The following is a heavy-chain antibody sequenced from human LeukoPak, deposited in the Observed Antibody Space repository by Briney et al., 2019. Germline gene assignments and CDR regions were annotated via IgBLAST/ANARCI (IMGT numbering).Heavy chain of an antibody. CDR1: GFTFSSYG. D-gene: IGHD3-16*02. Sequence: GGSLRLSCAASGFTFSSYGMHWVRQAPGKGLEWVAFIRYDGSNKYYADSVKGRFTISRDNSKNTLYLQVNSLRAEDTAVYYCAKAHGLRLGELSPTDYWGQGTLVTVSS. CDR3: AKAHGLRLGELSPTDY. CDR2: IRYDGSNK. V-gene: IGHV3-30*02. J-gene: IGHJ4*02.